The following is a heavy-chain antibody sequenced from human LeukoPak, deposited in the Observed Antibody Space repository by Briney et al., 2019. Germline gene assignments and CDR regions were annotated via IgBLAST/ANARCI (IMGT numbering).Heavy chain of an antibody. Sequence: GASVKVSCKASGYTFTSYAMHWVRQAPGQRLEWMGWINAGNGNTKYSQKFQGRVTITRDTSASTAYMELSSLRSEDTAVYYCARGDCSSGWYYFDYWGQGTLVTVSS. D-gene: IGHD6-19*01. J-gene: IGHJ4*02. CDR3: ARGDCSSGWYYFDY. V-gene: IGHV1-3*01. CDR2: INAGNGNT. CDR1: GYTFTSYA.